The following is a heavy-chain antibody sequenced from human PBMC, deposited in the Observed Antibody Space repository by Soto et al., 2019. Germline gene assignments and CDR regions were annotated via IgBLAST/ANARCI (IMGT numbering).Heavy chain of an antibody. CDR2: INGDGASL. V-gene: IGHV3-74*03. D-gene: IGHD3-10*01. J-gene: IGHJ6*02. Sequence: EVRLEAAVGGFVQPGGSLRVSCSGSGFIFSSFWMHWVRQGPGKGLEWVSRINGDGASLAYADSVKGRFSISRDNVKNTLHLQMNSLGADDTAVYFCAREGSLGLDVWGRGTTVTVSS. CDR3: AREGSLGLDV. CDR1: GFIFSSFW.